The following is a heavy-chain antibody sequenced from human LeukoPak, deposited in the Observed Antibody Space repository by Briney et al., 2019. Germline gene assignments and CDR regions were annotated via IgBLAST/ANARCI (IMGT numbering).Heavy chain of an antibody. CDR2: IYYSGST. CDR1: GGSISSYY. V-gene: IGHV4-59*08. D-gene: IGHD3-10*01. Sequence: SETLSLTCTVSGGSISSYYWSWIRQPPGKGLEWIGYIYYSGSTNYNPSLKSRVTISVDTSKNQFSLKLSSVTAADTAVYYCARHSPYYYGSGSFDYWGQGTLVTVSS. CDR3: ARHSPYYYGSGSFDY. J-gene: IGHJ4*02.